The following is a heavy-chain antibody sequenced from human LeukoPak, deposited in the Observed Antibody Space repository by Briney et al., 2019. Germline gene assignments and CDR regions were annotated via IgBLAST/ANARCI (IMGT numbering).Heavy chain of an antibody. CDR2: ISYDGSNK. D-gene: IGHD3-3*01. CDR1: GFTFSTYA. J-gene: IGHJ6*02. V-gene: IGHV3-30-3*01. CDR3: ARDDHPSDFWSGYYPYGMDV. Sequence: GRSLRLSCAASGFTFSTYAMHWVRQGPGKGLEWVAVISYDGSNKYYADSVKGRFTISRDNAKNSLYLQMNSLRAEDTAVYYCARDDHPSDFWSGYYPYGMDVWGQGTTVTVSS.